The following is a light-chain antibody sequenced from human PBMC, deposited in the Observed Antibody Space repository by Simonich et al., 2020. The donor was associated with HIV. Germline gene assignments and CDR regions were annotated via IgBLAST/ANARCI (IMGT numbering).Light chain of an antibody. V-gene: IGKV1-33*01. CDR1: QDIRNY. Sequence: DIQMTQSPSSLSASVGDRVTITCHASQDIRNYVNWYQQKPGKAPKLLIYDASNLETGVPSRISGSGSGTDFTFTISRLQPADIATYYCQQYDELPYTFGQGTKLEIK. CDR3: QQYDELPYT. CDR2: DAS. J-gene: IGKJ2*01.